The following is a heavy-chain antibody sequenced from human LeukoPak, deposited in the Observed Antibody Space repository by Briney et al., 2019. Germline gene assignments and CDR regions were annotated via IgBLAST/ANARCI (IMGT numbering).Heavy chain of an antibody. D-gene: IGHD3-22*01. CDR1: GFTFSNAW. Sequence: GGSLRLSCAASGFTFSNAWMSWVRQAPGKGLEWVGRIKSKTDGGTTDYAAPVKGRFTISRDDSKNTLYLQMNSLKTEDTAVYYCTTSPNYFDSSGYNHHYMHVWGKGTTVTVSS. V-gene: IGHV3-15*01. CDR2: IKSKTDGGTT. J-gene: IGHJ6*03. CDR3: TTSPNYFDSSGYNHHYMHV.